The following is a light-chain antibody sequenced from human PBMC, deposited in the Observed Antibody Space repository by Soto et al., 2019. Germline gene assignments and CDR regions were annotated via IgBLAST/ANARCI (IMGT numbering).Light chain of an antibody. V-gene: IGKV1-5*01. CDR2: DAS. CDR1: QSISSW. J-gene: IGKJ4*01. CDR3: LQVKSYPRT. Sequence: GDRVTITCRASQSISSWLAWYQQKPGKAPKLLIYDASSLESGVPSRFSGSGSGTEFTLTISSLQPDDFATYYCLQVKSYPRTFGGGTKVDIK.